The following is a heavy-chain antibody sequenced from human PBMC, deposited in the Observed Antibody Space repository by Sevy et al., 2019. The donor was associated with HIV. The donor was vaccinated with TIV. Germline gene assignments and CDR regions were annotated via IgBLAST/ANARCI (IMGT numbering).Heavy chain of an antibody. CDR3: AKDSYSYGWSGYYYYGMDV. J-gene: IGHJ6*02. Sequence: GGSLRLSCAASGFTFSSYGMHWVRQAPGKGLEGVACIRYDGSNKYYADSVKGRFTISRDNSKNTLYQQMNSLRAEDTALYYCAKDSYSYGWSGYYYYGMDVWGQGTTVTVSS. CDR2: IRYDGSNK. V-gene: IGHV3-30*02. CDR1: GFTFSSYG. D-gene: IGHD5-18*01.